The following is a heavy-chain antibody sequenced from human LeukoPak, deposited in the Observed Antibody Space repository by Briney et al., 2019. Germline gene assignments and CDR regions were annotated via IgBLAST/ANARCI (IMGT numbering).Heavy chain of an antibody. CDR3: AKVTIFGVVQNWFDP. J-gene: IGHJ5*02. V-gene: IGHV1-2*02. Sequence: GASVKVSCKASGYTFTGYYMHWVRQAPGQGLEWMGWINPNSGGTNYAQKFQGRVTMTRDTSISTAYMELSRLRSDDTAVYYCAKVTIFGVVQNWFDPWGQGTLVTVSS. CDR2: INPNSGGT. D-gene: IGHD3-3*01. CDR1: GYTFTGYY.